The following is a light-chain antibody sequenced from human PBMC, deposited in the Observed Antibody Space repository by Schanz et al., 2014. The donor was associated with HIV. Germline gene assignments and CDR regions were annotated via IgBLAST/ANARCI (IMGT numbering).Light chain of an antibody. Sequence: QSVLTQPPSMSAAPGQRVTISCAGSAFNIGQNYVSWFQQFPGTAPKLLIYVNHQRPSGIPDRFSGSKSGTSATLGITGLPTGDEADYYCGTWDSSLSAAGVFGGGTKLTVL. CDR1: AFNIGQNY. CDR3: GTWDSSLSAAGV. J-gene: IGLJ2*01. CDR2: VNH. V-gene: IGLV1-51*01.